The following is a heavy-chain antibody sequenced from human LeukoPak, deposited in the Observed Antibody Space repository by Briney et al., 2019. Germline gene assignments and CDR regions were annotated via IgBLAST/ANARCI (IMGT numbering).Heavy chain of an antibody. CDR3: AKVTLMAVAAYYFDY. CDR2: ISDSGGST. CDR1: GFTFSSYA. D-gene: IGHD6-19*01. J-gene: IGHJ4*02. V-gene: IGHV3-23*01. Sequence: GGSLRLSCAASGFTFSSYAMSWVRQAPGKGVEWGSAISDSGGSTYYADSVKGRFTISRDNSKNTLYLQMNSLRAEDTAVYYCAKVTLMAVAAYYFDYWGQGALVTVSS.